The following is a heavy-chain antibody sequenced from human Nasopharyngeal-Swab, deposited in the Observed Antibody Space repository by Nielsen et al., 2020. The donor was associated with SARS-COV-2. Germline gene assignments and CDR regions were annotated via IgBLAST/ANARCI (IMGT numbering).Heavy chain of an antibody. CDR3: ARGGYYGSGSYFHYYYGMDV. Sequence: SVKVSCKASGGTFSSYAISWVRQAPGQGLEWMGGIIPIFGTANYAQKFQGRVTLTADESTSTAYMELSSLRSEDTAVYYCARGGYYGSGSYFHYYYGMDVWGQGTTVTVSS. CDR1: GGTFSSYA. CDR2: IIPIFGTA. J-gene: IGHJ6*02. D-gene: IGHD3-10*01. V-gene: IGHV1-69*13.